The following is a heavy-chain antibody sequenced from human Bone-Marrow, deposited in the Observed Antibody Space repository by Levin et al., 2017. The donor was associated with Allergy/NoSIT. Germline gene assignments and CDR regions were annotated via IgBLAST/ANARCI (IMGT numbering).Heavy chain of an antibody. CDR2: IYWDDDK. D-gene: IGHD3-9*01. CDR1: GFSLSPSGVG. J-gene: IGHJ4*02. Sequence: ASGPTLVKPTQTLTLTCNFSGFSLSPSGVGVGWIRQPPGRALEWLAVIYWDDDKRYSPFLKSRLTITKDTSKNQVVLTVTNMDPVDTATYYCAHKNSRYYFGYWGQGTLVTVSS. V-gene: IGHV2-5*02. CDR3: AHKNSRYYFGY.